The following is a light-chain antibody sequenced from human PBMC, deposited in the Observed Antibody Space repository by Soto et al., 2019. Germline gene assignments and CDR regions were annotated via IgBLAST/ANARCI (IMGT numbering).Light chain of an antibody. V-gene: IGKV1-27*01. Sequence: DIQMTQSPSSLSASVGDRVTITCQASQGISDYLAWYQQKPGKVPKLLIYAASTLQSGVPSRFSGSGSGTDFTLTISSLQPEDVATYYCQRYNSAPSTFGQGTKVEIK. CDR1: QGISDY. J-gene: IGKJ1*01. CDR2: AAS. CDR3: QRYNSAPST.